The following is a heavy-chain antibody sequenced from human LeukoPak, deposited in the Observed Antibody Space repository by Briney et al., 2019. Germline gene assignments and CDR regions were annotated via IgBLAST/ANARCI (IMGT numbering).Heavy chain of an antibody. D-gene: IGHD6-13*01. CDR2: INQSGST. CDR1: GGSFSAYY. CDR3: ARGRQQLARLGEYYYYMDV. J-gene: IGHJ6*03. Sequence: SETLSLTCAVYGGSFSAYYWSWIRQPPGKGLEWIGEINQSGSTNHNPSLKSRVTISLDTSKNQFSLKLSSVTAADTAVYYCARGRQQLARLGEYYYYMDVWDKGTTVTVSS. V-gene: IGHV4-34*01.